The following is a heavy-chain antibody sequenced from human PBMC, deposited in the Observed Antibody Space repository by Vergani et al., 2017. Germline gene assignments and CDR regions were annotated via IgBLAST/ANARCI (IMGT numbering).Heavy chain of an antibody. D-gene: IGHD2-2*02. CDR2: IRSKNDGGTA. CDR3: YTDYHDY. Sequence: EVQVVESGGGLIKPGGFLRLSCVVSGITFKNAWINWVRQAPGKGLEWIGRIRSKNDGGTADYAAPLKGRFTISRDDSKDSAFLLVNNLKTEDTAVYFCYTDYHDYWVQGTLVTVSS. J-gene: IGHJ4*02. V-gene: IGHV3-15*01. CDR1: GITFKNAW.